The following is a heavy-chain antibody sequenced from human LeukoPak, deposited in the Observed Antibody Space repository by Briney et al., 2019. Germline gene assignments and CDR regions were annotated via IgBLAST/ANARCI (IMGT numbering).Heavy chain of an antibody. CDR3: ARARGYSYGPQFDY. Sequence: SVKVSCKASGYTFSNYGISWVRQAPGQGLEWMGGTIPIFGTANYAQKFQGRVTITADESTSTAYMELSSLRSEDTAVYYCARARGYSYGPQFDYWGQGTLVTVSS. D-gene: IGHD5-18*01. CDR1: GYTFSNYG. J-gene: IGHJ4*02. V-gene: IGHV1-69*13. CDR2: TIPIFGTA.